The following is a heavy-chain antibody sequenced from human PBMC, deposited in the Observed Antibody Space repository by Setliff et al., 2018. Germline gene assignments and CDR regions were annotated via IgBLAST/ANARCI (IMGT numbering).Heavy chain of an antibody. CDR2: FDPGDEET. Sequence: ASVKVSCKVSGYRLIEVSMHWVRQAPGKGLEWMGGFDPGDEETIYAQKFQGRVAMTTDTSTSTAFMELRSLRPDDTAFYYCGRVDAELILGNYIEYWGQGTLVTVSS. V-gene: IGHV1-24*01. CDR3: GRVDAELILGNYIEY. J-gene: IGHJ4*02. D-gene: IGHD2-15*01. CDR1: GYRLIEVS.